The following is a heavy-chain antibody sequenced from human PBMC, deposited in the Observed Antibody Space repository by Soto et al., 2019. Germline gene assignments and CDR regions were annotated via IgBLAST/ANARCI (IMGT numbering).Heavy chain of an antibody. CDR1: GYTFSHYY. V-gene: IGHV1-2*02. CDR3: ARSVALGGGFDY. D-gene: IGHD2-21*01. J-gene: IGHJ4*02. Sequence: QVHLVQSGAELKKPAASVKISCKASGYTFSHYYMNWVRQAPGQGLEWMGWINPNSGDTNYAQKFQGRVTITRDTSINTGYMELSRLTSDDTAVYYCARSVALGGGFDYWGQGTLVTVSS. CDR2: INPNSGDT.